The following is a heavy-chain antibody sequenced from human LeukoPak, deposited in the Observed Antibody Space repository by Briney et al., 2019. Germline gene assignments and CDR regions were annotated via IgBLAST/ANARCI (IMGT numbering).Heavy chain of an antibody. V-gene: IGHV1-69*04. CDR1: GGTFSSYA. CDR2: IIPILGIA. CDR3: ARDILYYDILTGYSDY. J-gene: IGHJ4*02. D-gene: IGHD3-9*01. Sequence: SVKVSCKASGGTFSSYAIGWVRQAPGQGLEWMGRIIPILGIANYAQKFRGRVTITADKSTSTAYMELSSLRSEDTAVYYCARDILYYDILTGYSDYWGQGTLVTVSS.